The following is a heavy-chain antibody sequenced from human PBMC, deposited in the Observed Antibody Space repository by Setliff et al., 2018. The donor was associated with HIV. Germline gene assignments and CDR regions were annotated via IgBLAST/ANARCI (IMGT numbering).Heavy chain of an antibody. D-gene: IGHD3-10*01. Sequence: LSLTCTVSGDSISSGGYYWSWIRQPAGKGLEWIGRIYTSGSTNYNPSLKSRVTISVDTSKNQFSLKLSSVTAADTAVYYCARDGMVRGSKAFGYWGQGTLVTVS. CDR3: ARDGMVRGSKAFGY. J-gene: IGHJ4*02. CDR1: GDSISSGGYY. V-gene: IGHV4-61*02. CDR2: IYTSGST.